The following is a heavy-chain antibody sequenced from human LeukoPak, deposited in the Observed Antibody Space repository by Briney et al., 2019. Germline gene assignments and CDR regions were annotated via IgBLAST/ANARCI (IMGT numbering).Heavy chain of an antibody. V-gene: IGHV1-8*01. J-gene: IGHJ6*02. CDR2: MNPNSSNT. CDR1: GYTFTSYD. Sequence: ASVKVSCKASGYTFTSYDINWVRQATGQGLEWMGWMNPNSSNTGYAQKFQGRVTMTRNTSISTAYMELSSLRSEDTAVYYCARENYDFWSGYLYYYYGMDVWGQGTTVTVSS. D-gene: IGHD3-3*01. CDR3: ARENYDFWSGYLYYYYGMDV.